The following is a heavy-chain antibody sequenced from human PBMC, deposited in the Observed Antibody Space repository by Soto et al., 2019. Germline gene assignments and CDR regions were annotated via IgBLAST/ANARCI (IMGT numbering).Heavy chain of an antibody. CDR2: ISASGST. D-gene: IGHD3-10*01. Sequence: PSETLSLTCTVSGDSISRGDSYWSCVRQSPGKGLEWIGYISASGSTYYNPSLKSRVTISVDTSKNQFSLRLSSVTAADTAVYYCASSNYCGSGSYYGPPYYYYGMDVWGQGTTVT. CDR3: ASSNYCGSGSYYGPPYYYYGMDV. V-gene: IGHV4-30-4*01. J-gene: IGHJ6*02. CDR1: GDSISRGDSY.